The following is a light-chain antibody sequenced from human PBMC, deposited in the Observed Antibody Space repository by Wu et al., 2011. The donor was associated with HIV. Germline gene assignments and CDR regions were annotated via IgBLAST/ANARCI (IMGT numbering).Light chain of an antibody. CDR1: QSLRTGY. CDR2: GAS. Sequence: SLSPGERATLSCRASQSLRTGYLAWYQQRPGQAPRLLIYGASNRATDIPDRFSGSGSGTDFTLTISGVEPEDSAVYFCQQYVSSPTFGQG. J-gene: IGKJ5*01. CDR3: QQYVSSPT. V-gene: IGKV3-20*01.